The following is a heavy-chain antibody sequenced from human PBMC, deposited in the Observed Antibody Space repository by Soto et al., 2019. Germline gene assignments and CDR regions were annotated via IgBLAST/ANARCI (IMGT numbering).Heavy chain of an antibody. CDR1: GYSFTNYL. CDR2: IHPGDSDT. Sequence: PGESLKISCQGSGYSFTNYLVGWVRQIPGRGLEWMGIIHPGDSDTRYSPFFQGQVTISADKSISTAYLQWSSLKASDTAMYYCARHNRYSSTWFGGWFDPWGQGTLVTVSS. V-gene: IGHV5-51*03. CDR3: ARHNRYSSTWFGGWFDP. D-gene: IGHD6-13*01. J-gene: IGHJ5*02.